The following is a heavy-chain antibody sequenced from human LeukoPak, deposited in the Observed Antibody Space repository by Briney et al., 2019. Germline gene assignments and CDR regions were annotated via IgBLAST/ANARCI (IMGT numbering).Heavy chain of an antibody. CDR3: ARVGRGVYGMDV. D-gene: IGHD3-10*01. Sequence: GGSLRLSCAASGFTFSIHGMNWVRQAPGKGLEWVSYIINSGGTAYYTDSVQGRFTISRDNARNSLFLQMNSLRDEDTAVYYCARVGRGVYGMDVWGQGTTVTVSS. J-gene: IGHJ6*02. V-gene: IGHV3-48*02. CDR2: IINSGGTA. CDR1: GFTFSIHG.